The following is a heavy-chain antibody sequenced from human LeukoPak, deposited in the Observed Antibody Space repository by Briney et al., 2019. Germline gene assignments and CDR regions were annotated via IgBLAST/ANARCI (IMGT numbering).Heavy chain of an antibody. CDR1: GFTFSDYY. CDR2: IKQDGSDK. V-gene: IGHV3-7*01. D-gene: IGHD1-7*01. CDR3: ARPDGTELFDY. J-gene: IGHJ4*02. Sequence: PGGSLRLSCAASGFTFSDYYMTWFRQAPGKGLEWVANIKQDGSDKYYVDSVKGRFTISRDNAKNSLYLQMNSLRAEDTAVYYCARPDGTELFDYWGQGILVTVSS.